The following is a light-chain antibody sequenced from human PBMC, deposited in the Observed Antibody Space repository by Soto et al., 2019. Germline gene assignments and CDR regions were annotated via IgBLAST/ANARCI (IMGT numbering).Light chain of an antibody. J-gene: IGLJ2*01. Sequence: QPVLTQSPSASASLGASVKFTCTLSSGHSSYAIAWHQQQPEKGPRYLMKLNSDGSHSKGDGIPDRFSGSSSWAELYLTISSLQSEDEADYHCQTWATGIGVFGGWTKLTVL. CDR1: SGHSSYA. CDR3: QTWATGIGV. CDR2: LNSDGSH. V-gene: IGLV4-69*01.